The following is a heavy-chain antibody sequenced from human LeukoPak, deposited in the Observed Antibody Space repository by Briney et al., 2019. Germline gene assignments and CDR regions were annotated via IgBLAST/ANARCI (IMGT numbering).Heavy chain of an antibody. CDR1: GGTFSSYA. CDR3: ASSDYYGSGSYYSQDYYYGMDV. J-gene: IGHJ6*02. CDR2: IIPIFGTA. V-gene: IGHV1-69*13. D-gene: IGHD3-10*01. Sequence: SVKVSCKASGGTFSSYAISWVRQAPGQELEWMGGIIPIFGTANYAQKFQGRVTITADESTSTAYMELSSLRSEDTAVYYCASSDYYGSGSYYSQDYYYGMDVWGQGTTVTVSS.